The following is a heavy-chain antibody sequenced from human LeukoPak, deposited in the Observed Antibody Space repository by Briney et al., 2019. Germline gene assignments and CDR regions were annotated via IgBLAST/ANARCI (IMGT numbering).Heavy chain of an antibody. J-gene: IGHJ4*02. CDR2: MNPNSGNT. V-gene: IGHV1-8*01. Sequence: ASVTVSCKASGYTFTSYDINWVRQAPGQGLEWMGWMNPNSGNTGYAQTFQGRVTMTRNTSISTAYMELSSLRSEDTAVYYCARRSLRAVAFDYWGQGTLVTVSS. CDR3: ARRSLRAVAFDY. D-gene: IGHD6-19*01. CDR1: GYTFTSYD.